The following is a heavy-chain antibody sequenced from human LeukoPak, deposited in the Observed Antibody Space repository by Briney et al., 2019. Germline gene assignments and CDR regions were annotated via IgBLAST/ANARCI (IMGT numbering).Heavy chain of an antibody. CDR2: ISWNSGSI. CDR1: GFTFDDYA. J-gene: IGHJ4*02. V-gene: IGHV3-9*01. Sequence: GGSLRLSCAASGFTFDDYAMHWVRQAPGKGLEWVSGISWNSGSIGYADSVKGRFTISRDNAKNSLYLQMNSLRAGDTALYYCAKEHYYDSSGYDYWGQGTLVTVSS. D-gene: IGHD3-22*01. CDR3: AKEHYYDSSGYDY.